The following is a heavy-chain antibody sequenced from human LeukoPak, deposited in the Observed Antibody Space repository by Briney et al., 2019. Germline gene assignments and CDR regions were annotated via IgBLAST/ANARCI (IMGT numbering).Heavy chain of an antibody. J-gene: IGHJ4*02. CDR3: AKPSATVTALHFDY. CDR2: ISGSAGST. D-gene: IGHD4-17*01. Sequence: GGSLRLSCAASGITFRDYAMRWVRQASGKGLEWVSAISGSAGSTYYADSVKGRFTVSRDNSKNTLYLQMNSLRADDTAVYYCAKPSATVTALHFDYWGQGTLVTVSS. V-gene: IGHV3-23*01. CDR1: GITFRDYA.